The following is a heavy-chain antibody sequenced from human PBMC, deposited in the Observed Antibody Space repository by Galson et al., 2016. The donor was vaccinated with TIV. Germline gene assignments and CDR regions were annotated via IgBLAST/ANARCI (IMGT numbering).Heavy chain of an antibody. V-gene: IGHV3-30*04. J-gene: IGHJ6*02. CDR2: ISYDGNYK. CDR1: GFAFRSSA. CDR3: AREDHQYGSGWYNYYHYYGMDI. D-gene: IGHD6-19*01. Sequence: SLRLSCAASGFAFRSSAMYWVRQAPGKGLQCVAIISYDGNYKYYADSVRGRFTISRDNSMSRLYLQMNGLTPADTALYYCAREDHQYGSGWYNYYHYYGMDIWGQGTTVTVS.